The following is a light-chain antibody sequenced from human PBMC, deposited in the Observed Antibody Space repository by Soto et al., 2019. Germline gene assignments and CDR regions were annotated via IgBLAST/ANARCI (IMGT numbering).Light chain of an antibody. CDR1: QSISSY. Sequence: DIQMTQSPFSLSASVGDRVTITCRASQSISSYLAWYQQKPGKIPNILIYAASTLQAGVPSRFSGSGSGTDFTLTISSLQPEDVAAYYCQKYNSAPLTFGGGTTVDIK. J-gene: IGKJ4*01. CDR3: QKYNSAPLT. V-gene: IGKV1-27*01. CDR2: AAS.